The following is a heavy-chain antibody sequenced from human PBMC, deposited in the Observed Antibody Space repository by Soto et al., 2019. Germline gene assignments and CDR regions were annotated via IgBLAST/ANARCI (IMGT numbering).Heavy chain of an antibody. J-gene: IGHJ3*02. CDR1: GYTFTSYG. Sequence: GPVKVSCKASGYTFTSYGISWVRQAPGQGLEWMGWISAYNGNTNYAQKLQGRVTMTTDTSTSTAYMELRSLRSDDTAVYYCARDLGGYYDSSGYCDAFDIWGQGTMVTVSS. CDR2: ISAYNGNT. D-gene: IGHD3-22*01. V-gene: IGHV1-18*01. CDR3: ARDLGGYYDSSGYCDAFDI.